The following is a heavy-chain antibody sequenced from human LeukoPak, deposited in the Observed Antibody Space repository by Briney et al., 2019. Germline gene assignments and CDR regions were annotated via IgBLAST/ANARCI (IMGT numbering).Heavy chain of an antibody. V-gene: IGHV4-4*07. CDR1: GGSMNYYY. Sequence: SETLSLTCTVSGGSMNYYYWTWIRQPAGKGLEWIGRIYTSGSTNYNPSLKSRVTMSVDTSKNQFSLKLSSVTAADTAVYYCARDWGIAVAGTYEYNWFDPWGQGTLVTVSS. CDR3: ARDWGIAVAGTYEYNWFDP. J-gene: IGHJ5*02. CDR2: IYTSGST. D-gene: IGHD6-19*01.